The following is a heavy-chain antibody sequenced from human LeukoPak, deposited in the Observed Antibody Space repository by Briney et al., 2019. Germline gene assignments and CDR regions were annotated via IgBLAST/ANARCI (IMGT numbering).Heavy chain of an antibody. CDR2: IYYSGST. Sequence: SETLSLTCTVSGGSISSGGYYWSWIRQHPGKGLEWIGYIYYSGSTYYNPSLKSRVTISVDTSKNQFSLKLSSVTAADTAVYYCARDKLLRSLGYYYGMDVWGKGTTVTVSS. D-gene: IGHD4-17*01. CDR1: GGSISSGGYY. V-gene: IGHV4-31*03. CDR3: ARDKLLRSLGYYYGMDV. J-gene: IGHJ6*04.